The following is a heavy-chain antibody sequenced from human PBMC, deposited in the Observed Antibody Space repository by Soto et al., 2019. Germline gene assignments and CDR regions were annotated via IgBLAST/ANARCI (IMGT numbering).Heavy chain of an antibody. Sequence: QVQLVQSGAEVKKPGSSVKVSCKASGGTFSSYAISWVRQAPGQGLEWMGGIIPIFGTANYAQKFQGRVTITADKTTSTAYMRLSSLRSADTAVYYCAREGLQWLHDYYYSMDVWGQETTVTVSS. V-gene: IGHV1-69*06. CDR3: AREGLQWLHDYYYSMDV. CDR1: GGTFSSYA. J-gene: IGHJ6*02. D-gene: IGHD6-19*01. CDR2: IIPIFGTA.